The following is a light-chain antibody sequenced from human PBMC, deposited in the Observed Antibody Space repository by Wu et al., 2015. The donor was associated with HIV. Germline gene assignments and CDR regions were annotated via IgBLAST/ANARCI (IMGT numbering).Light chain of an antibody. Sequence: TQFPPLLSLSVGDTATLSCRASQYISDNYVAWYQQKFGQPPRLLIHEAYKRAAGVPDRFDASGSGTDFTLTIDRLEPEDFAVYFCQQYRDSPTTSGHGTRLENK. CDR3: QQYRDSPTT. J-gene: IGKJ5*01. CDR1: QYISDNY. V-gene: IGKV3-20*01. CDR2: EAY.